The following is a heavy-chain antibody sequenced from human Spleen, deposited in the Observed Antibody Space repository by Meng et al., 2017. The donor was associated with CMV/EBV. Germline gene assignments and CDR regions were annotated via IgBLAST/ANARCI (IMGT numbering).Heavy chain of an antibody. J-gene: IGHJ1*01. V-gene: IGHV1-18*01. D-gene: IGHD6-13*01. CDR1: GYTFPSYG. CDR3: ARDQQLIPAEYFQH. Sequence: SGYTFPSYGMRWLRPAPGQGLEWMGWISAYNGNTIYAQKVQGRVTMTTDASTNTAYLELRSLRSDDTAIYYCARDQQLIPAEYFQHWGPGTLVTVSS. CDR2: ISAYNGNT.